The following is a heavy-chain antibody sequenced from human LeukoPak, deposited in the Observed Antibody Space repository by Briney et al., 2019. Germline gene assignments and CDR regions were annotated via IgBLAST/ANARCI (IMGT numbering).Heavy chain of an antibody. CDR2: INAGNGNT. CDR3: ARDLVSDIGSSWYYYYYGMDV. J-gene: IGHJ6*02. D-gene: IGHD6-13*01. Sequence: GASVKVSCKASGYTFTSYAMHWVRQAPGQRLEWMGWINAGNGNTKYSQKFQGRVTITRDTSASTAYMELSSLRSEDTAVYYCARDLVSDIGSSWYYYYYGMDVWGQGTTVTVSS. V-gene: IGHV1-3*01. CDR1: GYTFTSYA.